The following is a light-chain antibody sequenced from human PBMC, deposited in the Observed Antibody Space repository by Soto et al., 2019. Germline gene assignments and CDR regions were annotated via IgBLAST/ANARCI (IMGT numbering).Light chain of an antibody. J-gene: IGLJ2*01. Sequence: QSVLTQPPSVSGAPGQRVTISCTGSSSNIGAGYDVHWYQQLPGTTPKFLIYGNNNRPSGVPDRFSGSKSGISASPAITGLQAEDEADYYCQSYDSGLGGPHVIFGGGTKLTVL. CDR1: SSNIGAGYD. CDR2: GNN. V-gene: IGLV1-40*01. CDR3: QSYDSGLGGPHVI.